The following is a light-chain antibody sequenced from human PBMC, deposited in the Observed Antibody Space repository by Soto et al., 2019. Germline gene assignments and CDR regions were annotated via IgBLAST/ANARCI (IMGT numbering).Light chain of an antibody. V-gene: IGLV1-44*01. Sequence: QSVLTQPPSASGTPGQRVTISCSGSRFNIGRNTVNWYQQLPGSAPKLLIYSNNQRPSGVPERFSGSRSGTSASLAISGLQSEDAADYDCAAWDDSLNGVVFGAGTKLTVL. J-gene: IGLJ2*01. CDR2: SNN. CDR1: RFNIGRNT. CDR3: AAWDDSLNGVV.